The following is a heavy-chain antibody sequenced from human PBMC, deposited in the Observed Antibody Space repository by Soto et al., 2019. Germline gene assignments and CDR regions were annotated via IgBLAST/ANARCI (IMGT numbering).Heavy chain of an antibody. CDR2: IKQDGSEK. CDR3: AKDHDTMVRGVSPLTF. V-gene: IGHV3-7*01. D-gene: IGHD3-10*01. J-gene: IGHJ4*02. Sequence: GGSLRLSCAASGFTFSSYWMSWVRQAPGKGLEWVANIKQDGSEKYYVDSVKGRFTISRDNSKNTLYLQMNSLRAEDTAVYYCAKDHDTMVRGVSPLTFWGQGTLVTVSS. CDR1: GFTFSSYW.